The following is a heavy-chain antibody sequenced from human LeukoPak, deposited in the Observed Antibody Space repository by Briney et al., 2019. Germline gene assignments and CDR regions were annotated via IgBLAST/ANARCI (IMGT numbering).Heavy chain of an antibody. J-gene: IGHJ5*02. CDR3: ARDQYYYDSSGYYP. Sequence: GGSLRLSCAASGVTFSSYSMNWVRQAPGKGLEWVSSISSSRSYIYYADSVKGRFTISRDNAKNSLYLQMNSLRAEDTAVYYCARDQYYYDSSGYYPWGQGTLVTVSS. D-gene: IGHD3-22*01. CDR2: ISSSRSYI. CDR1: GVTFSSYS. V-gene: IGHV3-21*01.